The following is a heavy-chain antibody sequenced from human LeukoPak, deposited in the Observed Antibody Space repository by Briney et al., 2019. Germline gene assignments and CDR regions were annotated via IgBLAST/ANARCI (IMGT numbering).Heavy chain of an antibody. CDR1: GFTFSSYA. CDR2: ISGSGGST. CDR3: AKPPQRSGSPYATRYYFDY. J-gene: IGHJ4*02. Sequence: GGSLRLSCAASGFTFSSYAMSWVRQAPGKGLEWVSAISGSGGSTYYADSVKGRFTISRDNSKNTLYLQMNSLRAKDTAVYYCAKPPQRSGSPYATRYYFDYWGREPWSPSPQ. D-gene: IGHD1-26*01. V-gene: IGHV3-23*01.